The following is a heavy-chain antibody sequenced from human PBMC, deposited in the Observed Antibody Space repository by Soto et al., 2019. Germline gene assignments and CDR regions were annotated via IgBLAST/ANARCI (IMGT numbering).Heavy chain of an antibody. D-gene: IGHD1-26*01. CDR2: ISHSSSYI. CDR3: ARSLLAPVGRVGFDT. Sequence: GGSLRLSCGASGFMLGSFSMNWVRQAPGKGLEWVSSISHSSSYIYYADSVKGRFTISRDNAKNSLYLQMNSLRAEATAIYYCARSLLAPVGRVGFDTWGQGTLVTVSS. CDR1: GFMLGSFS. J-gene: IGHJ5*02. V-gene: IGHV3-21*01.